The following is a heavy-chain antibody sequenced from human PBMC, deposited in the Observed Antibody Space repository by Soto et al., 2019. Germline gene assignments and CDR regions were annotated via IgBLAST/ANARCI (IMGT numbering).Heavy chain of an antibody. CDR3: VRTADSSYAEVFDY. J-gene: IGHJ4*02. V-gene: IGHV3-21*02. CDR2: ISSISTYI. D-gene: IGHD1-26*01. CDR1: GFTFSGHT. Sequence: EVQLVESGGGLVKPGGSLRLSCAASGFTFSGHTMNWARQAPGKGLEWVSSISSISTYIYYADSVRGRFTISRDNAKNSLYLQMNSLRAEDTAVYYCVRTADSSYAEVFDYWGQGTLVTVSS.